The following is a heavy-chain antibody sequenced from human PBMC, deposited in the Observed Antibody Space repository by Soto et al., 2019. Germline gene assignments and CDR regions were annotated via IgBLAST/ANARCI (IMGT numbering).Heavy chain of an antibody. J-gene: IGHJ6*02. Sequence: GASVKVSCKASGYTFTSYDINWVRQATGQGLEWMGWMNPNSGNTGYAQKFKGRVTMTRNTSISTAYMELSSLRSEETAVYYCARGLYSSSWYFGGYYYGMDVWGQGTTVTVSS. CDR2: MNPNSGNT. CDR1: GYTFTSYD. CDR3: ARGLYSSSWYFGGYYYGMDV. V-gene: IGHV1-8*01. D-gene: IGHD6-13*01.